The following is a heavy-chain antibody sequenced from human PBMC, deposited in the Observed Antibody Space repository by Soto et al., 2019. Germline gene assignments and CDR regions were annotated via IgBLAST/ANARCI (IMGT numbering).Heavy chain of an antibody. J-gene: IGHJ4*02. CDR1: SGSISSSNW. V-gene: IGHV4-4*02. Sequence: QVQLQESGPGLVKPSGTLSLTCAVSSGSISSSNWWSWVRQPPGKGLEWIGEIYHSGRTNCNPSLKSRVTISVDKSKNQFSLKRSSVTAADTAVYYCARESKYDLGGDRRFDYWGQGPLVTVSS. CDR3: ARESKYDLGGDRRFDY. D-gene: IGHD3-10*01. CDR2: IYHSGRT.